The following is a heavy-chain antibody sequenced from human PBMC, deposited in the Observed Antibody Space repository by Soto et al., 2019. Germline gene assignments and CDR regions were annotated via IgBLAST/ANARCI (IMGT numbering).Heavy chain of an antibody. V-gene: IGHV4-4*02. D-gene: IGHD3-9*01. Sequence: QVQLQVSGPGLVKPSGTLSLTCAVSGGSLSSSTWWSWVRRPPGKGLECLGEIYPSGSTNYNPSLKSPLTISVDKSKNQFSLMLGSVTAADTAVYYCARERDIWTGSLLSPRRFDYWGQGTLVTVSA. CDR3: ARERDIWTGSLLSPRRFDY. CDR2: IYPSGST. J-gene: IGHJ4*02. CDR1: GGSLSSSTW.